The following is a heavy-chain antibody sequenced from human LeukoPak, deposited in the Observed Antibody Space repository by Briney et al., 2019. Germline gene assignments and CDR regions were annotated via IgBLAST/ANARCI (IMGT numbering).Heavy chain of an antibody. Sequence: GGSLRLSCAASGFTFSSYRMYWVRQAPGKGLEWVSYISTTGSSIYYADSVKGRFTISRDNVKNLLYLQMNSLRAEDTAVYYCARVQRGIAVALDYWGQGTLATVSS. V-gene: IGHV3-48*04. CDR1: GFTFSSYR. CDR2: ISTTGSSI. J-gene: IGHJ4*02. D-gene: IGHD6-19*01. CDR3: ARVQRGIAVALDY.